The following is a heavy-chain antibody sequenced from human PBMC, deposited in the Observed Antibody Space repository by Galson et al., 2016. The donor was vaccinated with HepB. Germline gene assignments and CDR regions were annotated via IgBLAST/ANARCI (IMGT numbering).Heavy chain of an antibody. D-gene: IGHD6-13*01. V-gene: IGHV3-53*01. CDR1: GFTVTNNY. CDR3: ARDRGSSWISALGY. J-gene: IGHJ4*02. Sequence: SLRLSCAASGFTVTNNYMSWVRQAPGKGLEWVSSVFSDGTTYYADSVKGRFTISRDYSTNTLSLQMSSLRAEETAVYYCARDRGSSWISALGYWGQGTLVTVSS. CDR2: VFSDGTT.